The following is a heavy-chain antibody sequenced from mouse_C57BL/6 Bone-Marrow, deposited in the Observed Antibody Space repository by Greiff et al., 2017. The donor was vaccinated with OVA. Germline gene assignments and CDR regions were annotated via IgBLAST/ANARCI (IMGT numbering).Heavy chain of an antibody. D-gene: IGHD2-5*01. CDR3: TRGYSNYYAMDY. Sequence: QVQLQQQSGAELVRPGASVTLSCKASGYTFTDYEMHWVKQTPVHGLEWIGAIDPETGGTAYNQKFKGKAILTADKSSSTAYMELRSLTSEDSAVYVCTRGYSNYYAMDYWGQGTSVTVSS. V-gene: IGHV1-15*01. J-gene: IGHJ4*01. CDR1: GYTFTDYE. CDR2: IDPETGGT.